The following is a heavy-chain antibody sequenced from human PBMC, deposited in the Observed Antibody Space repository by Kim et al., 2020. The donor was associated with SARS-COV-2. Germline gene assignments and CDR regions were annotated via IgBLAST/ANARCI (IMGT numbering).Heavy chain of an antibody. D-gene: IGHD2-8*02. CDR2: ISYDGSNK. CDR3: AREREWGGMTNWYFDL. V-gene: IGHV3-30-3*01. CDR1: GFTFSSYA. J-gene: IGHJ2*01. Sequence: GGSLRLSCAASGFTFSSYAMHWVRQAPGKGLEWVAVISYDGSNKYYADSVKGRFTISRDNSKNTLYLQMNSLRAEDTAVYYCAREREWGGMTNWYFDLWGRGTLVTVSS.